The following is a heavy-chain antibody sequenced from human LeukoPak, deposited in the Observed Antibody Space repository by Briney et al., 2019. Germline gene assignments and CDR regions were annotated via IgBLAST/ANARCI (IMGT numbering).Heavy chain of an antibody. CDR1: GFTFSSYA. CDR2: ISYDGSNK. Sequence: PGGSLRLSCAASGFTFSSYAMHWVRQAPGKGLEWVAVISYDGSNKYYADSVKGRFTISRDNSKNTLYLQMNSLRAEDTAVYYCAREGYSSGWSEFDYWGQGTLVTVSS. V-gene: IGHV3-30*04. J-gene: IGHJ4*02. CDR3: AREGYSSGWSEFDY. D-gene: IGHD6-19*01.